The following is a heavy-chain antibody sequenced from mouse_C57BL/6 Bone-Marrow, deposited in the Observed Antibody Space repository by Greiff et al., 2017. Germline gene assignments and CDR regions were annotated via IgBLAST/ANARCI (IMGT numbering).Heavy chain of an antibody. CDR3: ARGDYYGNYFDY. D-gene: IGHD1-1*01. CDR2: ISNGGGST. V-gene: IGHV5-12*01. Sequence: DVKLVESGGGLVQPGGSLKLSCAASGFTFSDYYMYWVRQTPEKRLEWVAYISNGGGSTNYTDTVKGRFTISRDNAKNTLYLQMSRLKSEDTAMYYCARGDYYGNYFDYWGQGTTLTVSS. CDR1: GFTFSDYY. J-gene: IGHJ2*01.